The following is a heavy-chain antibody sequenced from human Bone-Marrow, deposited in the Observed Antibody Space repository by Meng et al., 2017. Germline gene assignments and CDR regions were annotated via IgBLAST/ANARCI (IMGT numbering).Heavy chain of an antibody. D-gene: IGHD6-13*01. Sequence: QVQRQGAGPGMATPSVSLTCTVNGGCGTVSSWYWSWMRPAEGQGLEWNRNLYASGNNNSTPYLRSRITMSVDTSQNQFTLRLSSVTDADTDVYYCARYSSSWYFVDYWGQGTLVTVSS. J-gene: IGHJ4*02. CDR3: ARYSSSWYFVDY. V-gene: IGHV4-61*10. CDR1: CGTVSSWY. CDR2: LYASGNN.